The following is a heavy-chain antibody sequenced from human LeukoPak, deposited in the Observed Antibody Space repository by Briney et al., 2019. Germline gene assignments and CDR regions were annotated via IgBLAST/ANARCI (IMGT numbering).Heavy chain of an antibody. CDR1: GGSFSAYY. J-gene: IGHJ5*02. CDR3: ARGMTTHNWFDP. Sequence: SETLSLTCAVYGGSFSAYYWSWIRQPPGKGLEWIGEINHSGSTNYNPSLKSRVTISVDTSKNQFSLKLSSVTAADTAVYYCARGMTTHNWFDPWGQGTLVTVSS. V-gene: IGHV4-34*01. CDR2: INHSGST. D-gene: IGHD4-11*01.